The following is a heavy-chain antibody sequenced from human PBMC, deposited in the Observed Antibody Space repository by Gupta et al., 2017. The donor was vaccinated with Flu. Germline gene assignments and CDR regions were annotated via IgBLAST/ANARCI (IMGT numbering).Heavy chain of an antibody. Sequence: EAQLVESGGGLVQPGGSLRLSCAASGFTSSSHRMNWVRQATGKGLDWISYITTSSDSIYYADAVKGRFAISRDNAKKSLYLEMNSLRDEDTAVYYCARVSGRYNFFDYGGQGTLVTVSS. J-gene: IGHJ4*02. CDR2: ITTSSDSI. CDR3: ARVSGRYNFFDY. D-gene: IGHD1-26*01. V-gene: IGHV3-48*02. CDR1: GFTSSSHR.